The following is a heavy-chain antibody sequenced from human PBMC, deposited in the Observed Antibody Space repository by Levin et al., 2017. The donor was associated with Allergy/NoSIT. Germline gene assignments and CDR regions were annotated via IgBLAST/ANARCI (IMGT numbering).Heavy chain of an antibody. J-gene: IGHJ4*02. CDR1: GFTLSSFW. D-gene: IGHD2-15*01. V-gene: IGHV3-7*04. CDR3: ARDAYYRGGSCYVY. Sequence: GGSLRLSCAASGFTLSSFWMSWVRQAPGKGPEWVANINQDGGEKNYVDSVKGRFTISRDNAENSLDLQMNTLRAEDTAVYYCARDAYYRGGSCYVYWGQGTLVTVSS. CDR2: INQDGGEK.